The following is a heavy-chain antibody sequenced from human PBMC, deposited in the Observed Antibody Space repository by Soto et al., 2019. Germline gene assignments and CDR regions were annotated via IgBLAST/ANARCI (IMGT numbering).Heavy chain of an antibody. CDR3: ANAVGANWLDP. CDR1: GGTFSRYA. V-gene: IGHV1-69*13. Sequence: SVKVSCKASGGTFSRYAISWVRQAPAQGLEWMGGIIPIFGTPNYEQKFQGGVTITADEATSTAYMELSSLRSEDTAVYYCANAVGANWLDPWGQGTLVTVSS. J-gene: IGHJ5*02. D-gene: IGHD1-26*01. CDR2: IIPIFGTP.